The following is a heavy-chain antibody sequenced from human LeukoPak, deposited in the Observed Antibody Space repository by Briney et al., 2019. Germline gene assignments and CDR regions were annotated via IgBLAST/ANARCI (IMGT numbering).Heavy chain of an antibody. J-gene: IGHJ3*01. CDR2: IKQDATEI. Sequence: PGGSLRLSCATSGFRFSDYWMSWVRQAPGEGLEWVANIKQDATEIYYVDSVKGRFTISRDNAKNALYLQMNSLRAEDTAVYYCASPYPQLTGTSAFDVWGQGTVVTVSS. CDR1: GFRFSDYW. V-gene: IGHV3-7*05. D-gene: IGHD3-9*01. CDR3: ASPYPQLTGTSAFDV.